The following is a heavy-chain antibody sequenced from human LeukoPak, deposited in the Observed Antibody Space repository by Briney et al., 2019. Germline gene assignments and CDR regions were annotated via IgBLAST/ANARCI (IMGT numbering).Heavy chain of an antibody. CDR2: IIPIFGTA. CDR3: ARGLLWFGELYSAPDFYYYYGMDI. D-gene: IGHD3-10*01. Sequence: SVKVSCTASGGTFSSYAISWVRQAPGQGLEWMGGIIPIFGTANYAQKFQGRVTITADESTSTAYMELSSLRSEDTAVYYCARGLLWFGELYSAPDFYYYYGMDIWGQGTTVTVSS. J-gene: IGHJ6*02. CDR1: GGTFSSYA. V-gene: IGHV1-69*01.